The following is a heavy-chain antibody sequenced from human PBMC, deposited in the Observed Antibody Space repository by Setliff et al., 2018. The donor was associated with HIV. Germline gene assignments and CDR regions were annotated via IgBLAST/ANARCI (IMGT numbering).Heavy chain of an antibody. V-gene: IGHV3-7*01. CDR3: VKARVDGDYYYYYYMDV. D-gene: IGHD4-17*01. J-gene: IGHJ6*03. CDR1: GFTFSSYW. Sequence: PGGSLRLSCAASGFTFSSYWMSWVRQAPGKGLEWVANIKYDGSEKYYVGSVKGRFTISRDNAKNSLYLQMNSLRAEDTAVYYCVKARVDGDYYYYYYMDVWGEGTTVTVSS. CDR2: IKYDGSEK.